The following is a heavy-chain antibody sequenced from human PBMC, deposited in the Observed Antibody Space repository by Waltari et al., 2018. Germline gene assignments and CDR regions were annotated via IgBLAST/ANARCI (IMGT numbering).Heavy chain of an antibody. V-gene: IGHV4-4*02. CDR1: GDSMSSAYW. CDR3: ARDRGRGLYLDS. CDR2: VYGGGKS. D-gene: IGHD2-15*01. J-gene: IGHJ4*02. Sequence: QLQLQESGPGLVKPSGTLSLTCAVSGDSMSSAYWWSWVRPPPGKGLEWIGQVYGGGKSNYNPSFASRVTVELDTYNKKFTLKVTSATAADTAVYYCARDRGRGLYLDSWGPG.